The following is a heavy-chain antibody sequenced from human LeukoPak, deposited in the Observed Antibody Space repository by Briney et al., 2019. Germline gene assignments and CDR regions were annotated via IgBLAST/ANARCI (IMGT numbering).Heavy chain of an antibody. CDR3: ARMKRGSIFGVVLNWFDP. Sequence: GASVKVSCKASGYTFTSYGISWVRQAPGQGLEWMGWISAYNGNTNYAQKLQGRVTMTTDTSTSTAYMELRSLRSDDTAVYYCARMKRGSIFGVVLNWFDPWGQGTLVTVSS. CDR2: ISAYNGNT. J-gene: IGHJ5*02. CDR1: GYTFTSYG. D-gene: IGHD3-3*01. V-gene: IGHV1-18*01.